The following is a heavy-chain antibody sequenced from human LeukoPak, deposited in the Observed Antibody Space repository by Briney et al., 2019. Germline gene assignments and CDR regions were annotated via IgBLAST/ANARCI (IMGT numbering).Heavy chain of an antibody. V-gene: IGHV3-48*03. J-gene: IGHJ5*02. CDR2: ITSSGSTI. D-gene: IGHD6-19*01. Sequence: GGSLRLSCAASGFTFSNYEMNWVRQAPGKGLEWVSYITSSGSTIYYADSVKGRFTISRDNAKNSLYLQMNSLRADDTAVYYCARDPQYSSGWYGGWFDPWGQGTLVTVSS. CDR1: GFTFSNYE. CDR3: ARDPQYSSGWYGGWFDP.